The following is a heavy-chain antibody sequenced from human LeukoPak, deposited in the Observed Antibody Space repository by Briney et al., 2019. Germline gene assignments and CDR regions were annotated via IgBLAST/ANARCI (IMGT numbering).Heavy chain of an antibody. CDR3: ASDNTVTTDAFDI. J-gene: IGHJ3*02. CDR2: IYSGGST. D-gene: IGHD4-17*01. Sequence: PGGSLRLSCAASGFTVSSNYMSWVRQAPGKGLEWVSVIYSGGSTYYADSVKGRFTISRDNSKNTLYLQMNSLRAEDTAVYYCASDNTVTTDAFDIWGQGTMVTVSS. CDR1: GFTVSSNY. V-gene: IGHV3-53*01.